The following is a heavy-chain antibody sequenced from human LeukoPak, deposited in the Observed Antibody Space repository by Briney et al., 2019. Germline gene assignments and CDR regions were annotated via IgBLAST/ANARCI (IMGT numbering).Heavy chain of an antibody. D-gene: IGHD6-19*01. CDR2: IKQDGSEK. CDR1: GFTFSSYW. CDR3: AKDTSSGWYQGGFDY. J-gene: IGHJ4*02. Sequence: AGGSLRLSCAASGFTFSSYWMSWVRQAPGKGLEWVANIKQDGSEKYYVDSVKGRFTISRDNSKNSLYLQMNSLRAEDTALYYCAKDTSSGWYQGGFDYWGQGTLVTVSS. V-gene: IGHV3-7*03.